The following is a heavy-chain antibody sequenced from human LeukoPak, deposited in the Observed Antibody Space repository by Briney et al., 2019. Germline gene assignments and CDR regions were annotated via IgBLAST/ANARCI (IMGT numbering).Heavy chain of an antibody. CDR2: IKQDGSEK. Sequence: GGSLRLSCAASGFTFSSYWMSWVRQAPGKGLEWVANIKQDGSEKYYVDSVKGRFTISRDNSKNTLYLQMNSLRAEDTAVYYCAASWGSGSYQVDYWGQGTLVTVSS. CDR1: GFTFSSYW. J-gene: IGHJ4*02. CDR3: AASWGSGSYQVDY. V-gene: IGHV3-7*01. D-gene: IGHD1-26*01.